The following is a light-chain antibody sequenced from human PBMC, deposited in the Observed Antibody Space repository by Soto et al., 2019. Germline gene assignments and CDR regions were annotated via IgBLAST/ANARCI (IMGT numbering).Light chain of an antibody. V-gene: IGKV3-15*01. CDR3: QQYNNWPPVT. CDR2: GAS. Sequence: EIVMTQSPVTLSVSPGERVTLSCRASQSVSNNLAWYQQKSGQAPRLLIYGASTRVTGIPARFSGSGSGTEFTLTISSLQSEDFAIYYCQQYNNWPPVTFGQGTRRDIK. CDR1: QSVSNN. J-gene: IGKJ5*01.